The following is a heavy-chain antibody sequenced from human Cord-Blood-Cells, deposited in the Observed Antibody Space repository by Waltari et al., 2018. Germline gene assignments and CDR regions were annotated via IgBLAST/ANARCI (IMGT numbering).Heavy chain of an antibody. CDR3: ARIGGDGYNDY. CDR1: GFSPSTSGTC. CDR2: IDWDDDK. D-gene: IGHD5-12*01. Sequence: QVTLRESGPALVKPTPTLTLTCTFSGFSPSTSGTCVSWIRQPPGKALEWLARIDWDDDKYYSTSLKTRLTISKDTSKNQVVLTMTNMDPVDTATYYCARIGGDGYNDYWGQGTLVTVSS. J-gene: IGHJ4*02. V-gene: IGHV2-70*15.